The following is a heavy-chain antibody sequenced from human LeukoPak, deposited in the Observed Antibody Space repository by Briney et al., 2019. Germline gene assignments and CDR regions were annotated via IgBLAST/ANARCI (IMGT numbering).Heavy chain of an antibody. CDR3: VRGPRNSDWYSIDY. D-gene: IGHD6-19*01. J-gene: IGHJ4*02. CDR1: GGSISSYF. CDR2: IYTSGST. V-gene: IGHV4-4*07. Sequence: SETLSLTCTVSGGSISSYFWSWIRQPAGKGLEWIGRIYTSGSTDYNPSLKSRVTVSVDTSKNQFSLKLNSVTAADTAVYYCVRGPRNSDWYSIDYWGQGTLATVSS.